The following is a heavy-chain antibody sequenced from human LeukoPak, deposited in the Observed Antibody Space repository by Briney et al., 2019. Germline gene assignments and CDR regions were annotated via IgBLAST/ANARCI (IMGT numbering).Heavy chain of an antibody. V-gene: IGHV3-30*03. J-gene: IGHJ6*02. CDR2: IPYDGSNK. Sequence: GRSLRLSCEASGFTFSTYGMHWVRQAPGKGQEWMTLIPYDGSNKYYADSVKGRFTISRDNSKNTLYLQMNSLRAEDTAVYYCARYYGSGRGYYGLDVWGQGTTVTVFS. CDR3: ARYYGSGRGYYGLDV. D-gene: IGHD3-10*01. CDR1: GFTFSTYG.